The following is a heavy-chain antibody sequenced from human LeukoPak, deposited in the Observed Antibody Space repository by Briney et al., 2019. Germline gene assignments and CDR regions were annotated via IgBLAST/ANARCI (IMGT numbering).Heavy chain of an antibody. CDR1: GYTFTSYY. Sequence: ASVKVSCKASGYTFTSYYMHWVRQAPGQGLEWMGCINPNSGGTNYAQKFKGRVTMTRAKSISTAYMELSRLRSDDTAVYYCATGGVRDYYGSGSYYNGGYWGQGTLVTVSS. CDR3: ATGGVRDYYGSGSYYNGGY. J-gene: IGHJ4*02. CDR2: INPNSGGT. D-gene: IGHD3-10*01. V-gene: IGHV1-2*02.